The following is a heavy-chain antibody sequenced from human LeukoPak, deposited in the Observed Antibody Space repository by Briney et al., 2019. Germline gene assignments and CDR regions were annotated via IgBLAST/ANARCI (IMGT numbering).Heavy chain of an antibody. J-gene: IGHJ6*03. Sequence: NPGGSLRLSCAASGFTFSSYEMNWVRQAPGKGLEWVSYISSSGSTIYYADSVKGRFTISRDNAKNSLYLQMNSLRAEDTAVYYCARDPYSGTYGDTYYYYMDVWGKGTTVTISS. CDR2: ISSSGSTI. CDR3: ARDPYSGTYGDTYYYYMDV. D-gene: IGHD1-26*01. V-gene: IGHV3-48*03. CDR1: GFTFSSYE.